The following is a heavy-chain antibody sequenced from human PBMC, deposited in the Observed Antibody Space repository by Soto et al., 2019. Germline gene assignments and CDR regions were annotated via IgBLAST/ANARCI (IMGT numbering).Heavy chain of an antibody. D-gene: IGHD2-21*01. V-gene: IGHV4-4*07. CDR1: GGSISRNY. J-gene: IGHJ4*02. CDR3: ARGLYCGDECYFAY. Sequence: PSETLSLTCSVFGGSISRNYWSWIRQPAGKRLEWIGRIYKNGTTDYNPSLESRVTMSVDPSKSRISLKLSSATAADTAIYYCARGLYCGDECYFAYWGQGILVTVSS. CDR2: IYKNGTT.